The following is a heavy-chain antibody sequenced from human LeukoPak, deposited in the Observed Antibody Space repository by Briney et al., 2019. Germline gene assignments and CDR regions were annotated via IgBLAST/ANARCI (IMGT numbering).Heavy chain of an antibody. Sequence: ASVKVSCKASGYTFTSYGISWVRQAPGQGLEWMGWISAYNGNTNYAQKLQGRVTMTTDTSMSTAYMELRSLRSDDTAVYYCARDLLGESSGYLPADYWGQGTLVTVSS. V-gene: IGHV1-18*01. D-gene: IGHD3-22*01. CDR3: ARDLLGESSGYLPADY. CDR1: GYTFTSYG. CDR2: ISAYNGNT. J-gene: IGHJ4*02.